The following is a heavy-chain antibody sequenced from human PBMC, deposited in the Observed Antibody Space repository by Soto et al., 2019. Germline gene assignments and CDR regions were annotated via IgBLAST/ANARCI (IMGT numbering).Heavy chain of an antibody. CDR1: GFTFNTYG. V-gene: IGHV3-33*08. J-gene: IGHJ6*02. CDR3: ARADCTGAYCISSSFNSVVDV. D-gene: IGHD2-8*02. Sequence: QVQLVESGGGVVQPGGSLRLSCTTSGFTFNTYGMHWVRQAPGKGLEWVAIIWYDGSNTDYADSVKGRFTISRDNSQNTLYLQTNGLRAEDTTLYHCARADCTGAYCISSSFNSVVDVWGQGTMVTGSS. CDR2: IWYDGSNT.